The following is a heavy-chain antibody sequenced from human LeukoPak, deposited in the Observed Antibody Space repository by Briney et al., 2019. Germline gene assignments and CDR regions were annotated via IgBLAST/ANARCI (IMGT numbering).Heavy chain of an antibody. J-gene: IGHJ4*02. V-gene: IGHV3-30*02. D-gene: IGHD4-11*01. Sequence: GGSLRLSWAAAGFTFSSYGMHWVRQAPGKGLGWVAFIRYDESNKYYADSVKGRFTISRDNSKNTLYLQMNSLRAEDTAVYYCAKDPTQYLRYGYFDYWGQGTLVTVSS. CDR2: IRYDESNK. CDR1: GFTFSSYG. CDR3: AKDPTQYLRYGYFDY.